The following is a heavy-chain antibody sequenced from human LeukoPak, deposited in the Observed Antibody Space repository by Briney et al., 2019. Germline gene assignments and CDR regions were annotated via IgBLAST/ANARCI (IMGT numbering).Heavy chain of an antibody. Sequence: GSLRLSCAASGFTFSSYGMHWVRQAPGKGLEWVAVISYDGSNKYYADSVKGRFTISRDNSKNTLYPQMNSLRAEDTAVYYCAKDYYDSSGYYYQFDYWGQGTLVTVSS. J-gene: IGHJ4*02. CDR1: GFTFSSYG. V-gene: IGHV3-30*18. CDR3: AKDYYDSSGYYYQFDY. CDR2: ISYDGSNK. D-gene: IGHD3-22*01.